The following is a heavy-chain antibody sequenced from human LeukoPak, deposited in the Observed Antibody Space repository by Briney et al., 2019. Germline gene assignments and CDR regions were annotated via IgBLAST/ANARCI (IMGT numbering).Heavy chain of an antibody. D-gene: IGHD4-17*01. J-gene: IGHJ4*02. CDR2: INPNSGGT. V-gene: IGHV1-2*04. Sequence: ASVKVSCRASGYTFTTHDINWVRQAPGQGLEWMGWINPNSGGTNYAQKFQGWVTMTRDTSISTAYMELSRLRSDDTAVYYCARDQMSDYGDCSFDYWGQGTLVTVSS. CDR3: ARDQMSDYGDCSFDY. CDR1: GYTFTTHD.